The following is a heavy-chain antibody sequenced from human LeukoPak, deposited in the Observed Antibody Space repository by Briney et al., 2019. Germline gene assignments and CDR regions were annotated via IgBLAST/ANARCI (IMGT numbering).Heavy chain of an antibody. V-gene: IGHV1-18*01. CDR2: ISTESGHT. D-gene: IGHD3-16*01. J-gene: IGHJ4*02. CDR3: AFGGAWGFDY. Sequence: ASVKVSCKVSGYTFTTYGIAWVRQAPGQGLEWMGWISTESGHTNYAQTLQGRVAMTRETSTSTVYMELRSPRSEDAAVYYFAFGGAWGFDYWGQGTLVTVSS. CDR1: GYTFTTYG.